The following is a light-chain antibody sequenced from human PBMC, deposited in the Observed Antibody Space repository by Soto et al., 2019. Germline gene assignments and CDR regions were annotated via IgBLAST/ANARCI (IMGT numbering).Light chain of an antibody. CDR1: QSVRNNY. J-gene: IGKJ5*01. Sequence: EIVLTQSPGTLSLSPMEIATVCCRASQSVRNNYLAWYQQRPGQAPRLLIYGASSRATGIPDRFSGSGSGTDFTLTISRLETEDFAVYYCQQYGSSPTFGQGTRLEIK. V-gene: IGKV3-20*01. CDR2: GAS. CDR3: QQYGSSPT.